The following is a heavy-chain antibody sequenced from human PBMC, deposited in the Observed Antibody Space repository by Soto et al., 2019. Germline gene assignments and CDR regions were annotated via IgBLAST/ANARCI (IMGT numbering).Heavy chain of an antibody. CDR3: ARSSGRRQVFTFDYGLDV. V-gene: IGHV3-11*06. CDR2: SSSSGGYT. J-gene: IGHJ6*02. D-gene: IGHD3-16*01. Sequence: QVQLVESGGGLVEPGGSLRLSCAASGFSVGDNYMTWIRQAPGKGLEWLSYSSSSGGYTNYADSVKGRFTISRDNAKNSLYLQMDSLRAEDTAVYFCARSSGRRQVFTFDYGLDVWGQGTTFTVSS. CDR1: GFSVGDNY.